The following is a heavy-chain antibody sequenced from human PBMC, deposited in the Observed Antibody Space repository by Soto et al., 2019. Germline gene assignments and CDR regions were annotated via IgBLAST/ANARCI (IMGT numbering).Heavy chain of an antibody. CDR2: INPNSVGA. D-gene: IGHD3-16*01. CDR3: ARASSLDY. V-gene: IGHV1-2*02. J-gene: IGHJ4*02. Sequence: ASVKVSCKASGYTFTGYYIHWVRQAPGQGLEWMGWINPNSVGANYAQKFQGRVTMTSDTSINTAYMELNGLRSDDTAVYFCARASSLDYWGQGTQVTVSS. CDR1: GYTFTGYY.